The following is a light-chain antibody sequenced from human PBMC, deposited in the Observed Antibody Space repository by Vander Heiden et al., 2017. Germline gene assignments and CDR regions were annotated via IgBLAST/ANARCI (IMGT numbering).Light chain of an antibody. J-gene: IGLJ3*02. Sequence: SYELTQPLSVSWALGQTATFTCGGNNIGSKNVHWYQQKPGQVPVVVIYKDRNRPSGIPGRFSGSNSGNTATLTISRAQAGDEADYYCHVWDSTTAVFGGGTKLTVL. V-gene: IGLV3-9*01. CDR2: KDR. CDR3: HVWDSTTAV. CDR1: NIGSKN.